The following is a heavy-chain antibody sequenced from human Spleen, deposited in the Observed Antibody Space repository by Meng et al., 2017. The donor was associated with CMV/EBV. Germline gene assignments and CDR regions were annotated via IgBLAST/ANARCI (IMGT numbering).Heavy chain of an antibody. CDR2: IYYSGST. V-gene: IGHV4-31*02. CDR1: GGSISSGGYY. D-gene: IGHD2-2*01. CDR3: ARVKTQVVPGPTFDY. J-gene: IGHJ4*02. Sequence: GGSISSGGYYWSWIRQHPGKGLEWIGYIYYSGSTYYNPSLKSRVTISVDTSKNQFSLKLSSVTAADTAVYYCARVKTQVVPGPTFDYWGQGTLVTVSS.